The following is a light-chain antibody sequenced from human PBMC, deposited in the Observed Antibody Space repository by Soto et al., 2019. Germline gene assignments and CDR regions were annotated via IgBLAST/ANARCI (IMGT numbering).Light chain of an antibody. V-gene: IGKV3-20*01. CDR1: QSVSSSY. CDR3: QQYGSSPWT. CDR2: GAS. Sequence: VFTPSTGTPVFFPGGTAPLSRRASQSVSSSYLAWYQQKPGQAPRLLIYGASSRATGIPDRFSGSGSGTDFTLTISRLEPEDFAVYYCQQYGSSPWTFGQGTKVDIK. J-gene: IGKJ1*01.